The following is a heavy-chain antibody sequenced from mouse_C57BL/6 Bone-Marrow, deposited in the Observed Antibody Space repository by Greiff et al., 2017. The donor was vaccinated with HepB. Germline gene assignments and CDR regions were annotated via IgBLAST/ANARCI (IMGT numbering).Heavy chain of an antibody. D-gene: IGHD2-1*01. J-gene: IGHJ2*01. CDR1: GFSLTSYG. Sequence: VQLQQSGPGLVQPSQSLSITCTVSGFSLTSYGVHWVRQSPGKGLEWLGVIWSGGSTDYNAAFISRLSISKDNSKSQVFFKMNSPQADDTAIYYCARNGYGNYVDYFDYWGQGTTLTVSS. V-gene: IGHV2-2*01. CDR3: ARNGYGNYVDYFDY. CDR2: IWSGGST.